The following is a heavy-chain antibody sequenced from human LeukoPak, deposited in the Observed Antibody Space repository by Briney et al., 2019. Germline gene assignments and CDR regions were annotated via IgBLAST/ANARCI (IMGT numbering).Heavy chain of an antibody. Sequence: SETLSLTCTVSGGSISSYYWSWIRQPPGKGLEWIGYIYYSGSTNYNPSLKGRVTISVDTSKNQFSLKLSSVTAADTAVYYCARERGYSGYDRAGYFDYWGQGTLVTVSS. D-gene: IGHD5-12*01. CDR3: ARERGYSGYDRAGYFDY. J-gene: IGHJ4*02. CDR1: GGSISSYY. CDR2: IYYSGST. V-gene: IGHV4-59*01.